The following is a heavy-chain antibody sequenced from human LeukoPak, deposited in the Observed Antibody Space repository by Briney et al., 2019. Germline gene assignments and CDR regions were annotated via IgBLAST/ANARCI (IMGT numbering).Heavy chain of an antibody. Sequence: GGSLRLSCAASGFTFSSYNMNWVRQAPGKGLEWVSSISLSGDKRGDNTFYAASVRGRFSISRDNSQNTVFLQMSSLRVDDTAAYYCVGTFTVFGVISTIAWGQGTLVSVSS. V-gene: IGHV3-23*01. CDR3: VGTFTVFGVISTIA. CDR2: ISLSGDKRGDNT. J-gene: IGHJ4*02. D-gene: IGHD3-3*01. CDR1: GFTFSSYN.